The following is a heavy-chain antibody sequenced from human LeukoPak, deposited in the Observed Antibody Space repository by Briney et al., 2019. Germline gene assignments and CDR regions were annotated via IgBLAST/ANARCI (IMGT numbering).Heavy chain of an antibody. CDR1: YDSITPYY. Sequence: SETLSLTCSVSYDSITPYYWSWIRQPAGKGLEWIGRIYSSGDTNYNPSLKSRVTMSIDTSKNQFSLRLTSVTAADTAVYFCARERTMDAILYYVDYWGRGTLVTVSS. D-gene: IGHD2-8*01. J-gene: IGHJ4*02. CDR2: IYSSGDT. V-gene: IGHV4-4*07. CDR3: ARERTMDAILYYVDY.